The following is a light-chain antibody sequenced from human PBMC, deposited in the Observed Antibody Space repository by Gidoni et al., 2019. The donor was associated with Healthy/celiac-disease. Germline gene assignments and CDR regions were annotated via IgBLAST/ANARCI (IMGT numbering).Light chain of an antibody. CDR3: NSRDSSGNLVV. Sequence: SSELTQDPAVSVALGQTVRITCQGDSLRSYYASWYQQKPGQAPVLVIYGKNNRPSGIPDRFSGSSSGNTASLTITGAQAEDEADYYCNSRDSSGNLVVFGGGTTLTVL. J-gene: IGLJ2*01. CDR1: SLRSYY. CDR2: GKN. V-gene: IGLV3-19*01.